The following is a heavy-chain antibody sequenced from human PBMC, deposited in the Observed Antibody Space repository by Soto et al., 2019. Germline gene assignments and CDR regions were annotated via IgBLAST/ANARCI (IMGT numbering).Heavy chain of an antibody. D-gene: IGHD4-17*01. Sequence: SETLSLTCSVLDDSIRDRRYYWGWIRQSPEKGLEWIGSISHDGHAYYNPPLKSRVTLFADTSRNQFSLKMKPVTVADTALYFCARQVCGDYLGGNWFDPWGQGAPVTVSS. CDR3: ARQVCGDYLGGNWFDP. J-gene: IGHJ5*02. V-gene: IGHV4-39*01. CDR2: ISHDGHA. CDR1: DDSIRDRRYY.